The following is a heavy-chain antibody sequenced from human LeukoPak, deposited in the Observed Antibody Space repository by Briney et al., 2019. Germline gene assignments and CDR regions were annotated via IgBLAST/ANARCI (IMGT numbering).Heavy chain of an antibody. CDR3: AKDPTTVTTSPFDY. Sequence: GGSLRLSCAASGFTFSSYAMNWDRQAPGKGLEWVSTLSGSGGSTYYAGSVKGRFTISRDNSKSTLYLQMNSLRAEDTAVYYCAKDPTTVTTSPFDYWGQGTLVTVSS. CDR1: GFTFSSYA. J-gene: IGHJ4*02. CDR2: LSGSGGST. D-gene: IGHD4-17*01. V-gene: IGHV3-23*01.